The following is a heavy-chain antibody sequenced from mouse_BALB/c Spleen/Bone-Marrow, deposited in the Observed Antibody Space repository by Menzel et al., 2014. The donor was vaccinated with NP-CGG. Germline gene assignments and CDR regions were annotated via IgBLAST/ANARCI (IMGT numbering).Heavy chain of an antibody. D-gene: IGHD4-1*01. CDR3: ATLTGTSY. Sequence: EVQLVESGGGLVQPGGSLKLSCAASGFPFSSYTMSWVRQTPEKRLEWVAFITNGGGSTYYPYTLKGRFTISRDDAKNTLYLQMSSLKSEDAAMYYCATLTGTSYWGQGTLVTVSA. CDR2: ITNGGGST. V-gene: IGHV5-12-2*01. J-gene: IGHJ3*01. CDR1: GFPFSSYT.